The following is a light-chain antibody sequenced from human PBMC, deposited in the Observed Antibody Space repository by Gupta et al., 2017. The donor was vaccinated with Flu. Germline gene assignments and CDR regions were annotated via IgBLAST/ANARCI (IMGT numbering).Light chain of an antibody. V-gene: IGKV3-11*01. J-gene: IGKJ3*01. CDR1: QSVSSH. CDR2: GAS. CDR3: QQRSNGPPLFT. Sequence: EIVLTQSPATLSLSPGERATLSCRASQSVSSHLAWYQQKPGQAPRLLIYGASNRATGIPARFSGSGSGADFTLSISSLEPEDFAVYYCQQRSNGPPLFTFGPGTKVDIK.